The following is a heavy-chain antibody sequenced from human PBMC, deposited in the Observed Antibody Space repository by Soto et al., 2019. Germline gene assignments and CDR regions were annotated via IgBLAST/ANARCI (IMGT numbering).Heavy chain of an antibody. CDR3: ARVAY. CDR1: GFTFSRVS. V-gene: IGHV3-21*01. Sequence: GGSLRLSCPASGFTFSRVSMNWVRQLPGKGLEWVASISSASSETWYADSVKGRFIIPRDNAQNSLFLQMNTLRPEDSAIYYCARVAYWGPGTQVTVSS. CDR2: ISSASSET. J-gene: IGHJ4*02.